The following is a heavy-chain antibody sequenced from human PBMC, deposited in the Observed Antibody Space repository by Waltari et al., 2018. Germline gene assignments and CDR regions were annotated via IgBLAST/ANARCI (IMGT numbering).Heavy chain of an antibody. CDR3: VNHLHQKWLQFPDTFDI. CDR1: GFTVNNFF. J-gene: IGHJ3*02. CDR2: CRREGMRT. Sequence: VQLVESGGRLVQPGGSLRLSCSASGFTVNNFFMHWARQAPGKVLEYVSACRREGMRTTYTDSFKCRFTISRDTAENTLLRQMSSQRGEDTAVYCCVNHLHQKWLQFPDTFDIWGQGTLVTVSS. D-gene: IGHD5-12*01. V-gene: IGHV3-64D*08.